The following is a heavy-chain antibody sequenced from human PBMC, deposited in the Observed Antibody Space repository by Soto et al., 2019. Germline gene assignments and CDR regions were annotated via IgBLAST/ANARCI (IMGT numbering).Heavy chain of an antibody. Sequence: PGGSLRLSCVASGFTFSTYSMNWVRQAPGMGLEWVSYISGSDNTVYYADSVKGRFTISRDNAKNSLYLQMNSLRDEDTAVYYCARASGSRVATSRSFDYWGQGTLVTVSS. CDR3: ARASGSRVATSRSFDY. V-gene: IGHV3-48*02. CDR1: GFTFSTYS. D-gene: IGHD5-12*01. J-gene: IGHJ4*02. CDR2: ISGSDNTV.